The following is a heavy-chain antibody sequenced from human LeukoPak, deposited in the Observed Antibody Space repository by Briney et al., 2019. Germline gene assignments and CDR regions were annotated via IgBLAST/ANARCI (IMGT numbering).Heavy chain of an antibody. J-gene: IGHJ4*02. CDR3: ANEIRPNDY. D-gene: IGHD4-17*01. Sequence: GGSLRLSCAASGSTFSSYAMSWARQAPGKGLEWVSAISSSGGSTYYADSVKGRFTISRDNSKNTLYLQMNSLSADDTAMYYCANEIRPNDYWGQGTLVTVSS. CDR1: GSTFSSYA. CDR2: ISSSGGST. V-gene: IGHV3-23*01.